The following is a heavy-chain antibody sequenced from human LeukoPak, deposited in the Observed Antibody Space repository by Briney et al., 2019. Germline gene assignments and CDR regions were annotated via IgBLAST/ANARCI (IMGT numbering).Heavy chain of an antibody. CDR1: GFTFSSYS. CDR2: ISSSSSYI. Sequence: PGGSLRLSCAVSGFTFSSYSMNWVRQAPGKGLEWVSSISSSSSYIYYADSVKGRFTISRDDPRNSLYLQINSLSAEDTAVYYCARGLPTGVDAFDIWGQGTMVTVSS. V-gene: IGHV3-21*01. D-gene: IGHD4-23*01. CDR3: ARGLPTGVDAFDI. J-gene: IGHJ3*02.